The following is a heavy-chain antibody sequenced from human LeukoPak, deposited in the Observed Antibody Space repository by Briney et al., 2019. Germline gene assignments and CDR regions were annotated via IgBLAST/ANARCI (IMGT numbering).Heavy chain of an antibody. Sequence: SETLSLTCTVSGYSISSGYYWGWIRQPPGKGLEWIGSIYHSGSTYYNPSLKSRVTISVDTSKNQFSLKLSSVTAADTAVYYCARGVSRRRYYDILTGLHYYYYYMDVWGKGTTVTVSS. J-gene: IGHJ6*03. CDR1: GYSISSGYY. CDR3: ARGVSRRRYYDILTGLHYYYYYMDV. D-gene: IGHD3-9*01. V-gene: IGHV4-38-2*02. CDR2: IYHSGST.